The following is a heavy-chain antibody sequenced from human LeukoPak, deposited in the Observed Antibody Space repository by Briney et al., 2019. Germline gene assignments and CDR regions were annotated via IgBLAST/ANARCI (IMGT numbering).Heavy chain of an antibody. V-gene: IGHV3-53*01. J-gene: IGHJ4*02. CDR2: LYSGGST. CDR3: WARDCSTTSCYGGLFAD. Sequence: PGGSLRLSCAASGLSVSSKYMNWVRQAPGKGLEWVSLLYSGGSTYYADSVKGRFTISRDSSKNTVYLQINSLRAEDTAVYYRWARDCSTTSCYGGLFADWGQGTLVTVSS. CDR1: GLSVSSKY. D-gene: IGHD2-2*01.